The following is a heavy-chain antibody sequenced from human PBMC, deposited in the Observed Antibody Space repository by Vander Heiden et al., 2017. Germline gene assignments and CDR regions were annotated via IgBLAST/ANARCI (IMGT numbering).Heavy chain of an antibody. V-gene: IGHV4-59*08. CDR3: ARQVLGYCSSTSCSYYYYYGMDV. Sequence: QVQLQESGPGLVKPSETLSLTCTVSGGSISSYYWSWIRQPPGKGLEWIGYIYYSGSTNYNPSLKSRVTISVDTSKNQFSLKLSSVTAADTAVYYCARQVLGYCSSTSCSYYYYYGMDVWCQGTTVTVSS. D-gene: IGHD2-2*01. CDR2: IYYSGST. CDR1: GGSISSYY. J-gene: IGHJ6*02.